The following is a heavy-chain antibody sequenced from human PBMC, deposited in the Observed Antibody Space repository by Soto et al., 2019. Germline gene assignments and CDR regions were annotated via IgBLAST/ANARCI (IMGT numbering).Heavy chain of an antibody. CDR3: ARGREWFGP. D-gene: IGHD3-10*01. CDR2: VVLILNII. Sequence: QVQLVQSGAEVKKPGSSVRVSCKVSGGTLSDYTITWVRQAPGQGVEWMGRVVLILNIINYAPTFHGRVTITAAKSSSPVYMVLTGLTSHDTAVYYCARGREWFGPWGQGTRVTVSA. J-gene: IGHJ5*02. CDR1: GGTLSDYT. V-gene: IGHV1-69*02.